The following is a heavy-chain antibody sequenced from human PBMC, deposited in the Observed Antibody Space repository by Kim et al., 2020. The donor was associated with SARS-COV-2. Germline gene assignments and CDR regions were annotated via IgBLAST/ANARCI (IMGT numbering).Heavy chain of an antibody. CDR2: IIPAFATT. V-gene: IGHV1-69*13. D-gene: IGHD6-6*01. CDR1: GGTFSSYS. Sequence: SVKVSCKASGGTFSSYSITWVRQAPGQGLEWVGGIIPAFATTNYARRFQDRVTITADGSTTTAYLELRSLSSADTALYYCLVTVVAARHVPFSVYWGQGTLVTVSS. CDR3: LVTVVAARHVPFSVY. J-gene: IGHJ4*02.